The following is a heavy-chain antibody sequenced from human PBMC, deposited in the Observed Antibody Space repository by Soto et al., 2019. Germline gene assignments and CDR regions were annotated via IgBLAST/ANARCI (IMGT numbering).Heavy chain of an antibody. CDR1: GFSFSDYA. V-gene: IGHV3-23*01. D-gene: IGHD3-3*01. Sequence: GGSLRLSCKASGFSFSDYAMTWVRQAPGKGLEWVSVISGSGDNTFYAASVKGRFAISRDNSKNDLYLQMNSLSADDAAVYFCAKGRAITVYGVDILFDYWGLGTLVTVSS. J-gene: IGHJ4*01. CDR2: ISGSGDNT. CDR3: AKGRAITVYGVDILFDY.